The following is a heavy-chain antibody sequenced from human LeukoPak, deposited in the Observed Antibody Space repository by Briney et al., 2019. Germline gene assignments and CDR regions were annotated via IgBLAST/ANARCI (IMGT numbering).Heavy chain of an antibody. D-gene: IGHD6-19*01. J-gene: IGHJ4*02. CDR2: INPNSGGT. CDR3: ARVADELGTQWLVLLDY. CDR1: GYTFTGYY. Sequence: ASVKVSCKASGYTFTGYYMHWVRQAPGQELEWMGCINPNSGGTNYAQKFQGRVTMTRDTSISTAYMELSRLRSDDTAVYYCARVADELGTQWLVLLDYWGQGTLVTVSS. V-gene: IGHV1-2*02.